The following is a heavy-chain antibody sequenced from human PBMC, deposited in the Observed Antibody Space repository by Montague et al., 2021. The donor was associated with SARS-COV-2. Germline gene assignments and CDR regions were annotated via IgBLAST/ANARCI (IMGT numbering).Heavy chain of an antibody. Sequence: SETLSLTCAVRGGSSIGYFSPWTSQPPGKGLQWIGVVKHSVDTTYNTSLKSGAASSIATPKNQFSLKLSSVTAPDTAVYYCARLGDGVEPSPFLGLGPFYYYHYTALWGTGATVTLSS. CDR1: GGSSIGYF. CDR2: VKHSVDT. V-gene: IGHV4-34*01. CDR3: ARLGDGVEPSPFLGLGPFYYYHYTAL. J-gene: IGHJ6*03. D-gene: IGHD3-22*01.